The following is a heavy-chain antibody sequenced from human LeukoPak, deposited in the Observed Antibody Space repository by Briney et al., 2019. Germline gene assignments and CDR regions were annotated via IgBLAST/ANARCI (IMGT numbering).Heavy chain of an antibody. Sequence: PGGSLRLSCAASGFTFSSYAMHWVRQAPGKGLEWVANIKPDGSEGYYVDSVKGRFTISRDNAKNSLYLQMNSLRAEDTAVYYCGVVYWGQGTPVTVSS. J-gene: IGHJ4*02. D-gene: IGHD2-15*01. V-gene: IGHV3-7*01. CDR3: GVVY. CDR2: IKPDGSEG. CDR1: GFTFSSYA.